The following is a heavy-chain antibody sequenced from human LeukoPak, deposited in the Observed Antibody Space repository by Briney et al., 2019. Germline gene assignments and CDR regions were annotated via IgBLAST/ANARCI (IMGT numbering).Heavy chain of an antibody. CDR1: GFTVSSNY. V-gene: IGHV3-53*04. CDR3: ATGYSGYRRSYYYGMDV. Sequence: PGGCVRLSCAASGFTVSSNYMTWVRQAPGKGLEWVSLISTDGSTYYADSVKGRFTISRHNSKNTLYIQMNSLGADDTAVYYCATGYSGYRRSYYYGMDVWGQGTTVSVSS. D-gene: IGHD5-12*01. CDR2: ISTDGST. J-gene: IGHJ6*02.